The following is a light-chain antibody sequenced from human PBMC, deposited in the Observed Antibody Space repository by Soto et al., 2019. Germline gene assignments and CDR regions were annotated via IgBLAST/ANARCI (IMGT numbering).Light chain of an antibody. J-gene: IGLJ2*01. V-gene: IGLV2-8*01. CDR3: SSYVHTHNLDVV. CDR2: EVS. Sequence: QSALTQPPSASGSPGQSVTISCTGTSSDVGGYNHVSWYQQHPGKAPQLIIFEVSERHSVFPDRFSGSKSGITASLAVPGVQAEDEAAYYLSSYVHTHNLDVVFGGGTKLTVL. CDR1: SSDVGGYNH.